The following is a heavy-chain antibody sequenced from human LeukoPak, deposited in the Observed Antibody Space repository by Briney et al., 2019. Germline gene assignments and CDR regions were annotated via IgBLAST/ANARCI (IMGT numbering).Heavy chain of an antibody. J-gene: IGHJ4*02. CDR2: IDHSGST. V-gene: IGHV4-4*02. D-gene: IGHD5-24*01. Sequence: PSGTLSLTCAVSGGSISSSNWWSWVRQPPGKGLEWIGEIDHSGSTNYNPSLSSRVTMSVDKSKNQVSLKITSVTAADTAIYYCARDGYNSAPFDYWGPGTLVTVSS. CDR3: ARDGYNSAPFDY. CDR1: GGSISSSNW.